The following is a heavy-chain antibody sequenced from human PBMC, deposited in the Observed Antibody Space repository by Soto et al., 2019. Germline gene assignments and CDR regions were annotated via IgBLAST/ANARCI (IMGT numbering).Heavy chain of an antibody. CDR2: IYYSGST. Sequence: SETLSLTCTVSGGSISSYYWSWIRQPPGKGLEWIGYIYYSGSTNYNPSLKSRVTISVDTSKNQFPLKLSSVTAADTAVYYCARGSVVAATLFDYWGQGTLVTVSS. V-gene: IGHV4-59*12. D-gene: IGHD2-15*01. CDR1: GGSISSYY. J-gene: IGHJ4*02. CDR3: ARGSVVAATLFDY.